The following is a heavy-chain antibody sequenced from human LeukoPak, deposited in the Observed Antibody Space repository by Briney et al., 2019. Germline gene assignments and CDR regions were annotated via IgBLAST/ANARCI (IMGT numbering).Heavy chain of an antibody. CDR3: AKDLSVVVTAITDY. V-gene: IGHV3-23*01. D-gene: IGHD2-21*02. Sequence: GGSLRLSCAASGFTFSSYAMSWVRQAPGKGLEWVSVISGSGGSTYYADSVKGRFTISRDNSKNTLYLQMNSLRAEDTAVYYCAKDLSVVVTAITDYWGQGTLVTVSS. CDR1: GFTFSSYA. J-gene: IGHJ4*02. CDR2: ISGSGGST.